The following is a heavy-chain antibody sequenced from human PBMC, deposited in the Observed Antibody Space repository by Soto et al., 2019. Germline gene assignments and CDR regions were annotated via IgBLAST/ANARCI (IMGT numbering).Heavy chain of an antibody. CDR3: ATGFLAYCGGDCYSPRFDY. J-gene: IGHJ4*02. CDR2: FDPEDGET. V-gene: IGHV1-24*01. CDR1: GYTLTELS. D-gene: IGHD2-21*02. Sequence: ASVKVSCKVSGYTLTELSMHWVRQAPGKGLEWMGGFDPEDGETIYAQKFRGRVTMTEDTSTDTAYMELSSLRSEDTAVYYCATGFLAYCGGDCYSPRFDYWGQGTLVTVSS.